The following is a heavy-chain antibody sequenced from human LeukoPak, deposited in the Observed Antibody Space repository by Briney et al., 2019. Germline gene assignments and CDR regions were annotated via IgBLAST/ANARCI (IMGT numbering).Heavy chain of an antibody. V-gene: IGHV3-74*01. Sequence: GGSLRLSCAASEFTFSAYWMHWVRQPPGKGLVWVSRINSDGSSTSYADSVKGRFTISRDNAKNTLYLQMNSLRAEDTAVYYCARGASGYSYGWGQGTLVTVSS. J-gene: IGHJ4*02. CDR3: ARGASGYSYG. CDR1: EFTFSAYW. CDR2: INSDGSST. D-gene: IGHD5-18*01.